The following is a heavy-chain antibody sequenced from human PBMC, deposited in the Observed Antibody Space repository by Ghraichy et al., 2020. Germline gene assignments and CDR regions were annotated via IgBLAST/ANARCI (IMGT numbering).Heavy chain of an antibody. CDR1: GGSISSSGNY. Sequence: SETLSLICTVSGGSISSSGNYWGWIRQPPGKGLEWIGTMYYNGNTYYNPSLTSRVTISADTSKNQLSLRLSSVTATDTAVYFCARAPDTYYDFWSGYYSNWFDLWGQGTLVTVSS. D-gene: IGHD3-3*01. J-gene: IGHJ5*02. CDR3: ARAPDTYYDFWSGYYSNWFDL. V-gene: IGHV4-39*01. CDR2: MYYNGNT.